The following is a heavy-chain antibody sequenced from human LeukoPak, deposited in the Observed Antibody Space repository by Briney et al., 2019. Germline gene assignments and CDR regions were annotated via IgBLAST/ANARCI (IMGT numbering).Heavy chain of an antibody. CDR1: GFTFSSYA. CDR3: TRGSDTIFGVARDGFDS. D-gene: IGHD3-3*01. V-gene: IGHV3-23*01. J-gene: IGHJ4*02. Sequence: PGGSLRLSCATSGFTFSSYAMSWVRQAPGKGLDWDSSISGRGAKTHYADSVRGRFTISGDYSKNTLNLQMNSLKTEDTAVYYCTRGSDTIFGVARDGFDSWGQGTLVTVSS. CDR2: ISGRGAKT.